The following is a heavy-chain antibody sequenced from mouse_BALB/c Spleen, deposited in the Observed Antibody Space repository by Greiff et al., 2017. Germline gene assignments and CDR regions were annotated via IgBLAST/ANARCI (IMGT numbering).Heavy chain of an antibody. CDR1: GFTFSSYT. D-gene: IGHD3-2*02. Sequence: EVMLVESGGGLVKPGGSLKLSCAASGFTFSSYTMSWVRQTPEKRLEWVATISSGGSYTYYPDSVKGRFTISRDNAKNTLYLQMSSLKSEDTAMYYCTRDQEPFDYWGQGTTLTVSS. J-gene: IGHJ2*01. CDR2: ISSGGSYT. CDR3: TRDQEPFDY. V-gene: IGHV5-6-4*01.